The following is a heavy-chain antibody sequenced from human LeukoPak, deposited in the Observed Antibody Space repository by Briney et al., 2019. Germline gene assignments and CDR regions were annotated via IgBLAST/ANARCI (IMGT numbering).Heavy chain of an antibody. V-gene: IGHV4-31*03. CDR1: GGSISSGGYY. Sequence: PSQTLSLTCTVSGGSISSGGYYWSWIRQHPGKGLEWIGYIYSSGSTYYNPSLKSRVTRSVDTSKNQFSLKLSSVTAADTAVYYCARGYYPTCSSGHHTKGITLNAFDIWGQGTMVTVSS. J-gene: IGHJ3*02. CDR3: ARGYYPTCSSGHHTKGITLNAFDI. CDR2: IYSSGST. D-gene: IGHD6-19*01.